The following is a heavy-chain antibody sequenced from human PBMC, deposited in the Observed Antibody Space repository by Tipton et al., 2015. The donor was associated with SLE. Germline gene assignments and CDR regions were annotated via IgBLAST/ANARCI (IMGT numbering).Heavy chain of an antibody. CDR3: ARGEVLRTHYFHH. J-gene: IGHJ1*01. V-gene: IGHV1-8*01. Sequence: QLVQSGAEVKKPGASVKVSCKVSGYIFGSYDINWVRQAAGQGLEWMGWMNPNSGDTGYAPKFQGRVTMTRDTSLKTAYMELNGLRSDDTAVYYCARGEVLRTHYFHHWGQGTLVSVS. CDR1: GYIFGSYD. D-gene: IGHD1-14*01. CDR2: MNPNSGDT.